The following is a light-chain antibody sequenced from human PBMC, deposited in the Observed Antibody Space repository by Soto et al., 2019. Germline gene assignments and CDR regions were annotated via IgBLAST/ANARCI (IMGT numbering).Light chain of an antibody. V-gene: IGKV3-20*01. Sequence: EIVLTQSPGTLSLSPGERATLSCRSSQSVNSNYLAWYQQKPGQAPRLLIYAASSRAAGFPDRFSGSGSETDFTLTISRLEPEDFPVYYCQQYGGSPWTFGQGTKVEIK. CDR3: QQYGGSPWT. CDR1: QSVNSNY. CDR2: AAS. J-gene: IGKJ1*01.